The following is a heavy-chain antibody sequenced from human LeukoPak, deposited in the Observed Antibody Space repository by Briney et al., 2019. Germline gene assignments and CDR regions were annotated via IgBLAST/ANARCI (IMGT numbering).Heavy chain of an antibody. CDR2: IYTSGST. V-gene: IGHV4-61*02. Sequence: SQTLSLTCTVSGGSISSGSYYWSWLRQPAGKGLEWIGRIYTSGSTNYNPSLKSRVTISVDTSKNQFSLKLSSVTAADTAVYYCAGTTLHYWYFDLWGRGTLVTVSS. D-gene: IGHD4-11*01. J-gene: IGHJ2*01. CDR3: AGTTLHYWYFDL. CDR1: GGSISSGSYY.